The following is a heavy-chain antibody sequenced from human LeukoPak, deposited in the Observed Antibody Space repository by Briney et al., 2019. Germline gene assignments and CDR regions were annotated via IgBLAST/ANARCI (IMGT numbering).Heavy chain of an antibody. CDR2: IYHSGST. J-gene: IGHJ4*02. CDR3: AALSPGSTSSDY. V-gene: IGHV4-38-2*01. CDR1: GYSISSGYY. Sequence: SETLSLTCAVSGYSISSGYYWGWIRQPPGKGLEWIGSIYHSGSTYYNPSLKSRVTISVDTSKNQFSLKLSSVTAADTAVYYCAALSPGSTSSDYWGQGTLVTVSS. D-gene: IGHD2-2*01.